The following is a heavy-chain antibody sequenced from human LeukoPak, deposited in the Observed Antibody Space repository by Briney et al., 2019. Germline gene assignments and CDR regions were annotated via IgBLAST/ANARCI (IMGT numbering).Heavy chain of an antibody. V-gene: IGHV3-48*03. CDR2: ISSSGSTI. J-gene: IGHJ6*02. Sequence: GGSLRLSCAASGFTFSSYEMNWVRQAPGKELEWVSYISSSGSTIYYADSVKGRFTISRDNAKNSLYLQMNSLRAEDTAVYYCARVHAMAYYYGMDVWGQGTTVTVSS. D-gene: IGHD5-24*01. CDR3: ARVHAMAYYYGMDV. CDR1: GFTFSSYE.